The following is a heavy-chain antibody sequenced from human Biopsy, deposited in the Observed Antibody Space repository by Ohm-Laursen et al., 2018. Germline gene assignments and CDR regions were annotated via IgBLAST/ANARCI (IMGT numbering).Heavy chain of an antibody. CDR2: IFYSGIT. CDR1: GGSASSNVAY. J-gene: IGHJ5*02. V-gene: IGHV4-39*01. CDR3: ARHPTGFWFDP. Sequence: GTLSLTCPASGGSASSNVAYWAWIRQPPGKGLESIGSIFYSGITYYNPSLQSRVTMSVDTSKNQFSLNLTSVTAADTAVYYCARHPTGFWFDPWGQGTLVIVSS.